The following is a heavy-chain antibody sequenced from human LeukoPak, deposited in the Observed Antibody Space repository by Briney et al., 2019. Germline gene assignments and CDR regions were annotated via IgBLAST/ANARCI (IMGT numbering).Heavy chain of an antibody. V-gene: IGHV4-59*01. CDR2: IYYSGST. J-gene: IGHJ5*02. Sequence: SETLSLTCTVSGGSISSYYWSWIRQPPGKGLEWIGYIYYSGSTNYNPSLKSRVTISVDTSKSQFSLKLSSVTAADTAVYYCARSSGWYLSWFDPWGQGTLVTVSS. D-gene: IGHD6-19*01. CDR3: ARSSGWYLSWFDP. CDR1: GGSISSYY.